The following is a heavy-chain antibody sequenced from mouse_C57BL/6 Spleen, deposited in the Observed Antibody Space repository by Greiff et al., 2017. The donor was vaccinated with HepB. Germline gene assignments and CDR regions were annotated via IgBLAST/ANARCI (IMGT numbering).Heavy chain of an antibody. CDR3: ARKDDYYGSWYFDF. CDR2: INPNYGTT. J-gene: IGHJ1*03. D-gene: IGHD1-1*01. V-gene: IGHV1-39*01. Sequence: EVQLLQSGPELVMPGASVKLSCKASGYSFTVYNMPWVKPSNGKCLEWIGVINPNYGTTSYNQKFKGKATLTVDQSSSTAYMQLNSLTSEDSAVYYCARKDDYYGSWYFDFWGTGTTLTVSS. CDR1: GYSFTVYN.